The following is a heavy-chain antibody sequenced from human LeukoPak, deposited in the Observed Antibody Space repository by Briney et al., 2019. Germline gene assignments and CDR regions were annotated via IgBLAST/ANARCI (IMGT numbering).Heavy chain of an antibody. Sequence: GGSLRLSWAASGFTFSSYGMHWVRQAPGKGLEWVAVIWYDENNKYYADSVKGRFTISRDNSKNTLYLQMNSLSAEETAVDYCARDVADAFDIWGQGTMVTVSS. V-gene: IGHV3-33*01. CDR2: IWYDENNK. J-gene: IGHJ3*02. CDR1: GFTFSSYG. D-gene: IGHD2-15*01. CDR3: ARDVADAFDI.